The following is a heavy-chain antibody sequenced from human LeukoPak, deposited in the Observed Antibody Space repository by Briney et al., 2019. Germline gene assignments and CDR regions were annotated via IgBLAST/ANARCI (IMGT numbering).Heavy chain of an antibody. V-gene: IGHV3-30*03. CDR3: ASHCGGDCYRDY. CDR1: GFTFSSYG. CDR2: ISYDGSNK. D-gene: IGHD2-21*02. Sequence: GGSLRLSCAASGFTFSSYGMHWVRQAPGKGLEWVAVISYDGSNKYYADSVKGRFTISRDNSKNTLYLQMNSLRAEDTAVYYCASHCGGDCYRDYWGQGTLVTVSS. J-gene: IGHJ4*02.